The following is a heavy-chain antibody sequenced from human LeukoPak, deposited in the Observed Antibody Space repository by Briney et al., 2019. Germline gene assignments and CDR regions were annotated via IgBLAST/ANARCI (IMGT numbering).Heavy chain of an antibody. CDR2: IIPIFGTA. J-gene: IGHJ6*02. V-gene: IGHV1-69*13. Sequence: GASVKVSCKASGGTFSSYAISWVRQAPGQGLEWMGGIIPIFGTANYAQKFQGRVTITADESTSTAYMELSSLRSEDTAVYYCARAGNIVATSPYYYYGMDVWGQGTTVTVSS. D-gene: IGHD5-12*01. CDR3: ARAGNIVATSPYYYYGMDV. CDR1: GGTFSSYA.